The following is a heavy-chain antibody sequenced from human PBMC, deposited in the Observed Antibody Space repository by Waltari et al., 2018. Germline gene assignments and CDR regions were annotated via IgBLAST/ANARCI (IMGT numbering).Heavy chain of an antibody. D-gene: IGHD4-17*01. CDR2: ISGSGGST. V-gene: IGHV3-23*01. CDR3: ASSLYGDYTQIWGRVFDY. CDR1: GYPFRRLA. J-gene: IGHJ4*02. Sequence: VQLLESAGGLEQSGGSMKLHCADSGYPFRRLAIHWFRQTPGKGVEWVSVISGSGGSTDYADSVKGRFTISRDNSKNTLYLQMNNLRVEDTAVYYCASSLYGDYTQIWGRVFDYWGQGTLVTVSS.